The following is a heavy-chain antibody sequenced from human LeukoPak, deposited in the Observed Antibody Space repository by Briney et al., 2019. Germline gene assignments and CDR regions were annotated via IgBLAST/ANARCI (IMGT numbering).Heavy chain of an antibody. V-gene: IGHV3-53*01. CDR3: ARNIHDYVLTHYYYYMDV. CDR1: GLTVSGNY. D-gene: IGHD4-17*01. Sequence: PGGSLRLSCAASGLTVSGNYMSWVRKAPGKGLEWVSIIYSDGFTYYADSVKGRFTISRDSSKSTLYLQMDSLRADDTAVYYCARNIHDYVLTHYYYYMDVWGKGTTVTVSS. CDR2: IYSDGFT. J-gene: IGHJ6*03.